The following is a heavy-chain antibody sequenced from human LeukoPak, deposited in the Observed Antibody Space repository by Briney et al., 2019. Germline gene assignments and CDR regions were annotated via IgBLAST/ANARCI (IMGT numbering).Heavy chain of an antibody. J-gene: IGHJ6*02. V-gene: IGHV4-4*02. Sequence: SETLSLTCVVSGASISSSDWWSWVRQSPGKGLEWMGYIHSSGSTSYSPSFKSRVTMSIDTSKTQFSLNLNSVTAADTAVYYCARSRLKTTVTTGALDVWGQGTTVTVSS. CDR1: GASISSSDW. D-gene: IGHD4-11*01. CDR2: IHSSGST. CDR3: ARSRLKTTVTTGALDV.